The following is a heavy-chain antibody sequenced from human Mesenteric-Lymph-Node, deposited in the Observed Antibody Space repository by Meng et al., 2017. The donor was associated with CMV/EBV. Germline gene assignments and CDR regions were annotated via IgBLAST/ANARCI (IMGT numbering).Heavy chain of an antibody. J-gene: IGHJ4*02. CDR1: GGSISSYY. Sequence: SQTPSLTGAVSGGSISSYYWSWIRQPPGKGLEWIGYIYYSGSTNYNPSLKSRVTISVDTSKNQFSLKLSSVTAADTAVYYCARIGSSGWTPSYYFDYWGQGTLVTVSS. V-gene: IGHV4-59*01. CDR2: IYYSGST. D-gene: IGHD6-19*01. CDR3: ARIGSSGWTPSYYFDY.